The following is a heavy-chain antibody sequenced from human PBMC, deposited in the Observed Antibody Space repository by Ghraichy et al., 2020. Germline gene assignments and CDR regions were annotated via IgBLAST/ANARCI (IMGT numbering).Heavy chain of an antibody. CDR2: IYYSGST. CDR3: ARGYDYVLT. D-gene: IGHD3-16*01. CDR1: GGSISSYY. V-gene: IGHV4-59*01. Sequence: ESLNISCTVSGGSISSYYWSWIRQPPGKGLEWIGYIYYSGSTNYNPSLKSRVTISVDTSKNQFSLKLSSVTAADTAVYYCARGYDYVLTWGQGTLVTVSS. J-gene: IGHJ5*02.